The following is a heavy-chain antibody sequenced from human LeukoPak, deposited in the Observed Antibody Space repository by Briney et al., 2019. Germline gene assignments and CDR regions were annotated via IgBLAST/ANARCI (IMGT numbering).Heavy chain of an antibody. Sequence: AGGSLRLSCAASGFTFSSYSMNWVRQAPGKGLEWVSYISSSSSTIYYADSVKGRFTISRDNAKNSLYLQMNSLRAEDTAVYYCARDRVGYCSGGSCPPATFFDYWGQGTLVAVSS. J-gene: IGHJ4*02. CDR1: GFTFSSYS. CDR2: ISSSSSTI. D-gene: IGHD2-15*01. V-gene: IGHV3-48*04. CDR3: ARDRVGYCSGGSCPPATFFDY.